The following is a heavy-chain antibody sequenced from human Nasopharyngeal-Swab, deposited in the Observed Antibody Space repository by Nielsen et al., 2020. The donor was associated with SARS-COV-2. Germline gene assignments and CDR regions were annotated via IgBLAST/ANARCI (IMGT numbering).Heavy chain of an antibody. D-gene: IGHD6-13*01. Sequence: VRQAPGKGLEWVSVISGSGDSTYYADSVKGRFTISRDNSKNTVYLQMNSLGAEDTAVYYCAKTLGQQLGYYYYYYMDVWGKGTTVTVSS. CDR3: AKTLGQQLGYYYYYYMDV. J-gene: IGHJ6*03. CDR2: ISGSGDST. V-gene: IGHV3-23*01.